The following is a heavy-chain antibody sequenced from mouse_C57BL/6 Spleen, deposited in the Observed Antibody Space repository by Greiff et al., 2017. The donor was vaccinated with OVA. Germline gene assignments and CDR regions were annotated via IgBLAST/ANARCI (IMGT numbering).Heavy chain of an antibody. CDR3: ARRGGSSFFDY. J-gene: IGHJ2*01. CDR1: GYAFSSSW. CDR2: IYPGDGDT. Sequence: VKLQESGPELVKPGASVKISCKASGYAFSSSWMNWVKQRPGKGLEWIGRIYPGDGDTNYNGKFKGKATLTADKSSSTAYMQLSSLTSEDSAVYFGARRGGSSFFDYWGQGTTLTVSS. V-gene: IGHV1-82*01. D-gene: IGHD1-1*01.